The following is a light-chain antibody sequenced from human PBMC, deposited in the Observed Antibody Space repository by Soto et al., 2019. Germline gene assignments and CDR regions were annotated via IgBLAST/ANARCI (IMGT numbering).Light chain of an antibody. CDR1: SSNLGSNS. V-gene: IGLV1-44*01. J-gene: IGLJ2*01. CDR2: SNN. CDR3: AAWDDNLNGYVV. Sequence: QSVLTQPPSASGTPGQRVTISCSGSSSNLGSNSVNWYQQLPGTAPKLLMYSNNQRPSGVPDRFSGSRSGTLASLAISGLQSEDEADYYCAAWDDNLNGYVVFGGGTKLTVL.